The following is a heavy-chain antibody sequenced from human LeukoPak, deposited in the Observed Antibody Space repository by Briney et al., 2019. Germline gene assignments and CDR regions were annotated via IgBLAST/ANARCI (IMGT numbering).Heavy chain of an antibody. CDR3: ASLYGSGSYLWAPGFYYYGMDV. V-gene: IGHV4-59*01. D-gene: IGHD3-10*01. Sequence: SETLSLTCTVSGGSISSYYWSWIRQPPGKGLEWIGYIYYSGSTNYNPYLNSRVTISVDTSTNQFSLKLSSVTAADTAVYYCASLYGSGSYLWAPGFYYYGMDVWGQGTTVTVSS. CDR2: IYYSGST. CDR1: GGSISSYY. J-gene: IGHJ6*02.